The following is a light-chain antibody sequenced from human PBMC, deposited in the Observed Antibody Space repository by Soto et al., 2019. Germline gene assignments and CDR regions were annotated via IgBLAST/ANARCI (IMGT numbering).Light chain of an antibody. V-gene: IGKV3-15*01. J-gene: IGKJ1*01. CDR1: QSISSN. CDR2: RAS. Sequence: EIVMTQSPATLSVSPGERATLSCRASQSISSNLAWYQQKLGQAPRLLIYRASTRATGIPARFSGSGSATEFTLTISSLQSEDFALYYCHQYENLPQTFGQGTKVEI. CDR3: HQYENLPQT.